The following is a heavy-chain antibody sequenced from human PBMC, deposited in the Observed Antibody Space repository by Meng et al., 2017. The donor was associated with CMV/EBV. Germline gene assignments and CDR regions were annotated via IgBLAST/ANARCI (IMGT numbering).Heavy chain of an antibody. CDR2: ISSSSSYI. J-gene: IGHJ4*02. D-gene: IGHD3-3*01. CDR1: GFTFSSYS. V-gene: IGHV3-21*01. CDR3: ARAADLEWLLLNFDY. Sequence: GSLRLSCAASGFTFSSYSMNWVRQAPGKGLEWVSSISSSSSYIYYADSVKGRFTISRDNAKNSLYLQMNSLRAEDTAVYYCARAADLEWLLLNFDYWGQGTLVTVSS.